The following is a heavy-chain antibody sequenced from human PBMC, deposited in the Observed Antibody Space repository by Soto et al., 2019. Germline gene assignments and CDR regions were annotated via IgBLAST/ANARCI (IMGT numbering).Heavy chain of an antibody. D-gene: IGHD2-2*03. V-gene: IGHV3-33*06. Sequence: GGSLRLSCATSGFDFRTSGMHWVRQVPGKGLEWVGMIWNDGSTTHFGDSVKGRFTVSRDNSKSTVYLQMNSLRAEDTAVYYCAKDLGIVVVPAARSAFDIWGQGTMVTVSS. J-gene: IGHJ3*02. CDR1: GFDFRTSG. CDR2: IWNDGSTT. CDR3: AKDLGIVVVPAARSAFDI.